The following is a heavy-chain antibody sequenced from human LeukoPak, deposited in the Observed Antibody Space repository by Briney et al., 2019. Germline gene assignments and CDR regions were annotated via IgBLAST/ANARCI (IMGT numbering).Heavy chain of an antibody. Sequence: PGRSLRLSCAASGFSFSSYGMHWVRQAPGKGLEWVAVIWNDGTNKYYTDPVKGRFTISKDNSRNTLNLQMDSLRVEDTAVYYCVRWGSAGLTLDYWGQGTLVTVSS. J-gene: IGHJ4*02. CDR3: VRWGSAGLTLDY. CDR1: GFSFSSYG. D-gene: IGHD3-16*01. V-gene: IGHV3-33*01. CDR2: IWNDGTNK.